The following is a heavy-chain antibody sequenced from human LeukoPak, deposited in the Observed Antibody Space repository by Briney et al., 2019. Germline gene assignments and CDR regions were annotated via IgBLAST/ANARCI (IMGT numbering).Heavy chain of an antibody. Sequence: GGSLGLSGAAFGLTFNKYWMSWVGRAPGKGLGWVANIKQDGSEKYYVDSVKGRFTISRDKAKNSCFLQLNSLEAEDRALIYCARGEYYYGSGSPYFDYWGQGTLVTVSS. V-gene: IGHV3-7*01. D-gene: IGHD3-10*01. CDR1: GLTFNKYW. J-gene: IGHJ4*02. CDR2: IKQDGSEK. CDR3: ARGEYYYGSGSPYFDY.